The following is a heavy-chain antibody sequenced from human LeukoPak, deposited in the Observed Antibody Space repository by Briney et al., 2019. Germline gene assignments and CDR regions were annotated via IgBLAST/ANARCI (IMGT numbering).Heavy chain of an antibody. D-gene: IGHD2-21*01. CDR2: IGSSGITI. CDR1: GFTFSIYS. V-gene: IGHV3-48*01. Sequence: PGGSLRLSCAASGFTFSIYSMNWVRQAPGKGPEWVSYIGSSGITIHYADSVKGRFTTSRDTAQKSLYLQMNSLRAEDTAVYYCVREAYCGGPSCFAVSYMDVWGEGTTVTVSS. CDR3: VREAYCGGPSCFAVSYMDV. J-gene: IGHJ6*03.